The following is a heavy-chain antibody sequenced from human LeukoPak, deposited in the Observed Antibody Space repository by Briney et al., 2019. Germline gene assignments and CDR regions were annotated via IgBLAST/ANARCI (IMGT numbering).Heavy chain of an antibody. J-gene: IGHJ3*02. V-gene: IGHV3-23*01. CDR1: GFTFSSYA. CDR3: AKDGLWFGESTDAFDI. Sequence: GSLRLSCAASGFTFSSYAMSWVRQAPGKGLEWVSAISGSGGSTYYADSVKGRFTISRDNSKNTLYLQMNSLRAEDTAVYYCAKDGLWFGESTDAFDIWGQGTMVTVSS. CDR2: ISGSGGST. D-gene: IGHD3-10*01.